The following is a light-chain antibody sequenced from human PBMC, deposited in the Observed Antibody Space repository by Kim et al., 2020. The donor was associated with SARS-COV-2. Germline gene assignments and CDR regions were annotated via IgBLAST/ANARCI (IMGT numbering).Light chain of an antibody. CDR2: DAV. Sequence: EIVMTQSPATLSVSPGERATLSCRASESVSTNLAWYQQKPGQAPRLLIHDAVTRATGIPTRFSGSGSGTEFTLTISSLQSEDFAVYYCQQYDNWPPLTFGGGTKVEIK. J-gene: IGKJ4*01. CDR1: ESVSTN. V-gene: IGKV3-15*01. CDR3: QQYDNWPPLT.